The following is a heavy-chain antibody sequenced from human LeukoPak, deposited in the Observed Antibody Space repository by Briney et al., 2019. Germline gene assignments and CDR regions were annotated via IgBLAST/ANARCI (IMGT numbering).Heavy chain of an antibody. J-gene: IGHJ6*02. D-gene: IGHD2-2*01. CDR2: IIPIFGTA. CDR3: ARAPSGIVVVPAAKERGAGIAAAGRVHRVYYYYGMDV. Sequence: ASVKVSFKASGGTFSSYAISWVRQAPGQGLEWMGGIIPIFGTANYAQKFQGRVTITADESTSTAYMELSSLRSEDTAVYYCARAPSGIVVVPAAKERGAGIAAAGRVHRVYYYYGMDVWGQGTTVTVSS. CDR1: GGTFSSYA. V-gene: IGHV1-69*13.